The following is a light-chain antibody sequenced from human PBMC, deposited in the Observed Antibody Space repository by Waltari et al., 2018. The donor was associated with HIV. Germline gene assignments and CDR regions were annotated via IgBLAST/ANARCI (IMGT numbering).Light chain of an antibody. V-gene: IGLV1-47*01. CDR3: AAWDDSLSGHVV. CDR1: SSNIGSNY. CDR2: RNN. J-gene: IGLJ2*01. Sequence: QSVLTQPPSASGTPGQRVTISCSGSSSNIGSNYVYWYQQLPGTAPKPLISRNNQRPSGVPDRFSGSKSGTSASLAISGLRSEDEADYYCAAWDDSLSGHVVFGGGTKLTVL.